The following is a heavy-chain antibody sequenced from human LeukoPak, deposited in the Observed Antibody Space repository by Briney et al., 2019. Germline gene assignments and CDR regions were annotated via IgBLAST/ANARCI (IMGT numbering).Heavy chain of an antibody. CDR3: SSDRRLLHHFDY. Sequence: PSETLSLTCAVYGGSFSGYYWSWIPQPPGKGLEWIGEINHSGSTNYNPSLKSRVTISVDTSKNQFSLKLSSVTAADTAVYYCSSDRRLLHHFDYWVQGTLVTVSS. D-gene: IGHD3-16*02. CDR1: GGSFSGYY. CDR2: INHSGST. V-gene: IGHV4-34*01. J-gene: IGHJ4*02.